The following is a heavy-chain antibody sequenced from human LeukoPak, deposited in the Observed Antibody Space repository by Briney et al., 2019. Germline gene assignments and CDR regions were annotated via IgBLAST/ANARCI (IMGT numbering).Heavy chain of an antibody. CDR1: GGSISSSSYY. J-gene: IGHJ4*02. CDR2: IYNSGST. Sequence: PSETLSLTCTVSGGSISSSSYYWGWIRQSPGKGLECIGSIYNSGSTYYNPSLKSRVTISVDTSKNQFSLKLSSVTAADTAVYYCARHFDYWGQGTLVTVSS. CDR3: ARHFDY. V-gene: IGHV4-39*01.